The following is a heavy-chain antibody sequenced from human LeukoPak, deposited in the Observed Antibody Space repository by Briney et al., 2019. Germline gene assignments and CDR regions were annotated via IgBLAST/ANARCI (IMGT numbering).Heavy chain of an antibody. CDR1: GFTFSSYA. CDR2: ISTNGGNT. J-gene: IGHJ4*02. V-gene: IGHV3-64*01. Sequence: GGSLRLSCAASGFTFSSYAMHWVRQAPGKGLEYVSAISTNGGNTYYANSVKGRFTISRDNSKNTLYLQMGSLRAEDMAVYYCARDSRPSDFWSGYYTSFDYWGQGILVTVS. CDR3: ARDSRPSDFWSGYYTSFDY. D-gene: IGHD3-3*01.